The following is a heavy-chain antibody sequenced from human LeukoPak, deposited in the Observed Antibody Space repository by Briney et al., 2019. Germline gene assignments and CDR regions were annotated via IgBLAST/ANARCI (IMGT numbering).Heavy chain of an antibody. CDR3: AELGITMIGGV. Sequence: GGSLRLSCAAPGFTFSSYEMNWDRQAPGKGLEWVSYISSSGSTRYYADSVKGRFTISRDNAKNSLYLQMNSLRAEDTAVYYCAELGITMIGGVWGKGTTVTISS. V-gene: IGHV3-48*03. CDR2: ISSSGSTR. CDR1: GFTFSSYE. J-gene: IGHJ6*04. D-gene: IGHD3-10*02.